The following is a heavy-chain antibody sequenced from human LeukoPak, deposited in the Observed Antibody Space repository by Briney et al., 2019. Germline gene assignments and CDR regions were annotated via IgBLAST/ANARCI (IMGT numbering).Heavy chain of an antibody. CDR3: AREGNYYYGSGSYPNYFDY. CDR2: IYTSGST. CDR1: GGSISSYY. J-gene: IGHJ4*02. V-gene: IGHV4-4*07. Sequence: SETLSLTCTVSGGSISSYYWSWIRQPAGKGLEWIGRIYTSGSTNYNPSLKSRVTMSVDTSKNQFSLKLSSVTAADTAVYYCAREGNYYYGSGSYPNYFDYWGQGTLVTVSS. D-gene: IGHD3-10*01.